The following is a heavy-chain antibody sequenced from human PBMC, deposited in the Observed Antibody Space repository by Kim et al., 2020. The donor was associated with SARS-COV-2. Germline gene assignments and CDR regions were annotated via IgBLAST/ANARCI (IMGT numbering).Heavy chain of an antibody. CDR3: ARGQGSGGWYYFDY. V-gene: IGHV3-74*01. D-gene: IGHD6-19*01. J-gene: IGHJ4*02. Sequence: ADSVKGRFTISRDNAKNTLYLQMNSRRAEDTAVYYCARGQGSGGWYYFDYWGQGTLVTVSS.